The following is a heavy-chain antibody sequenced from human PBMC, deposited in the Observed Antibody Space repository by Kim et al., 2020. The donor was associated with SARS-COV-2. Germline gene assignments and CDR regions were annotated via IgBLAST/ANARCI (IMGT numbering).Heavy chain of an antibody. J-gene: IGHJ3*02. CDR3: ARVIAAAGIGAFDI. Sequence: SQTLSLTCAISGESVSSNSAAWNWIRQSPSRGLEWLVRTYYRSKWYNDYAVSVKSRITINPDTSKNQFSLQLNSVTPEDTAVYYCARVIAAAGIGAFDIWGQGTMVTVSS. V-gene: IGHV6-1*01. D-gene: IGHD6-13*01. CDR2: TYYRSKWYN. CDR1: GESVSSNSAA.